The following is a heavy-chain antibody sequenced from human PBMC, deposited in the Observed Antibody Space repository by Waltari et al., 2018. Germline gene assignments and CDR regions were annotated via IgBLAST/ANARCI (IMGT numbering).Heavy chain of an antibody. CDR3: AHAYGTLSDAFDI. V-gene: IGHV1-69*06. Sequence: QVQLVQSGAEVKKPGASVKVSCKASGYTFTGYYMHWVRQAPGQGLEWMGGIIPIFGTANYAQKFQGRVTITADKSTSTAYMELSSLRSEDTAVYYCAHAYGTLSDAFDIWGQGTTVTVSS. D-gene: IGHD4-17*01. J-gene: IGHJ3*02. CDR1: GYTFTGYY. CDR2: IIPIFGTA.